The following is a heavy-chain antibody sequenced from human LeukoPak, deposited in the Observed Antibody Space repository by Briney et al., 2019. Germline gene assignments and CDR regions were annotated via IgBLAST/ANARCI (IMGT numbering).Heavy chain of an antibody. J-gene: IGHJ4*02. CDR2: ISGSGGST. CDR1: GLSFSSDA. V-gene: IGHV3-23*01. D-gene: IGHD2-15*01. CDR3: AKIPPWAALFDY. Sequence: GGSLRLSSAASGLSFSSDAMSWVRQAPGKGLEWVSAISGSGGSTYYADSVKGRFTISRDNSKNTLYLQMNSLRAEDTAVYYCAKIPPWAALFDYWGQGTLVTVSS.